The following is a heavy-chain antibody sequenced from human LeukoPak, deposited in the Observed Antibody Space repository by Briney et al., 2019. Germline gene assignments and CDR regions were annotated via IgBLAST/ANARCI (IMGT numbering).Heavy chain of an antibody. CDR1: GGTFSSYA. CDR2: IIPILGIA. Sequence: SVKVSCKASGGTFSSYAISWVRQAPGQGLEWVGRIIPILGIANYAQKFQGRVTITADKSTSTAYMELSSLRSEDTAVYYCARVPLSHYYDSSGYYLVYFDYWGQGTLVTVSS. D-gene: IGHD3-22*01. J-gene: IGHJ4*02. V-gene: IGHV1-69*04. CDR3: ARVPLSHYYDSSGYYLVYFDY.